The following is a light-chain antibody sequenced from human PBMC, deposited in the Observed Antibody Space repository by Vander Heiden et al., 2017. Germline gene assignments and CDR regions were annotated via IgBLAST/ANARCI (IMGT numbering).Light chain of an antibody. CDR3: LQYHVFPWT. CDR1: PDIGND. V-gene: IGKV1-6*01. CDR2: AVS. J-gene: IGKJ1*01. Sequence: AIQMTQSPSSLSASVGDRVTITCRASPDIGNDLTWYQQKPGKAPKFLISAVSSLEGGVPSRFSGSGFGTDFTLTITSLQPEDSATYYCLQYHVFPWTLGQGTKVEVK.